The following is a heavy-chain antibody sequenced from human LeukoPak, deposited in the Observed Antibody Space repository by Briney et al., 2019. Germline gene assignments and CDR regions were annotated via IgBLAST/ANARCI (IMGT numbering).Heavy chain of an antibody. D-gene: IGHD6-13*01. Sequence: GGSLRLSCAASGFTFSDYYMNWIRQAPGKGLEWVAYISSRSSTIFYADSVKDRFTISRDNGKNSLYLQMSGLRAEDTAVYYCARDHGSSWRSPSHSNMDVWGKGTTVTVSS. CDR1: GFTFSDYY. J-gene: IGHJ6*03. V-gene: IGHV3-11*01. CDR2: ISSRSSTI. CDR3: ARDHGSSWRSPSHSNMDV.